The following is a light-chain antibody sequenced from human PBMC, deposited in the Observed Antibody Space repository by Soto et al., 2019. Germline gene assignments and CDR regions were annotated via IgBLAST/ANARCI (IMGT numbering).Light chain of an antibody. V-gene: IGKV1-5*03. CDR1: QTISSW. J-gene: IGKJ1*01. CDR3: QHYNRYSEA. CDR2: KES. Sequence: DIQMTQSPSTLSGSVGDRVTIPCRASQTISSWLAWYQQKPGKAPKLLLYKESTVKSGVPSRFSGSGSGTDCTLTISSRQPDDFATYFFQHYNRYSEAFGQGTNVELK.